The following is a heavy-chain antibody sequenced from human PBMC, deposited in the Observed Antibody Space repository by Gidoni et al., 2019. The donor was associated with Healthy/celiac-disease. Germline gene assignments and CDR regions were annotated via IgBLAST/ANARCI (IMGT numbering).Heavy chain of an antibody. V-gene: IGHV3-11*05. J-gene: IGHJ5*02. CDR1: GFTFSYYY. CDR2: ISSSSSYT. CDR3: ARDHRVAASSSWGWFDP. Sequence: QVQLVASGGGLVKPGGSLRLSCAASGFTFSYYYMGWIRQAPGKGLEWVSYISSSSSYTNYADSVKGRFTISRDNAKNSLYLQMNSLRAEDTAVYYCARDHRVAASSSWGWFDPWGQGTLVTVSS. D-gene: IGHD6-13*01.